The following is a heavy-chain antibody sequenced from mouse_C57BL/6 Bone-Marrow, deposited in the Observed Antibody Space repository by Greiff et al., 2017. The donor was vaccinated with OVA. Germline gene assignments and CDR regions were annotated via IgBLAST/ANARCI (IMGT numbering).Heavy chain of an antibody. V-gene: IGHV1-62-2*01. CDR1: GYTFTEYT. J-gene: IGHJ3*01. Sequence: VQLQQSGAELVKPGASVKLSCKASGYTFTEYTIHWVKQRSGQGLEWIGWFYPGSGSIKYNEKFKDKATLTADKSSSTVYMELMRLTSEDSAVYFCARHEDRGYDYLAWFAYWGQGTLVTVSA. CDR3: ARHEDRGYDYLAWFAY. D-gene: IGHD2-4*01. CDR2: FYPGSGSI.